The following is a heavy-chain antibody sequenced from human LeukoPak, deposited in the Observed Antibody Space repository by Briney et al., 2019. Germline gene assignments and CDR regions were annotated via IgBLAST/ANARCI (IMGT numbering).Heavy chain of an antibody. Sequence: GGSLRLSCAASGFTFSSYAMSWVRQAPGKGLEWVGRIRAKGNSYETAYAASVKGRFTISRDDSKYTTYLQMNSLKTDDTAVYFCATRSRGFGDFTWGQGTLVTVSS. CDR3: ATRSRGFGDFT. CDR1: GFTFSSYA. D-gene: IGHD3-10*01. CDR2: IRAKGNSYET. V-gene: IGHV3-73*01. J-gene: IGHJ4*02.